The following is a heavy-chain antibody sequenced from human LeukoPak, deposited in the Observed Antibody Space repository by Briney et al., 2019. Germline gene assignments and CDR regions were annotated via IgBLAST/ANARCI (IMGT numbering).Heavy chain of an antibody. J-gene: IGHJ5*02. Sequence: PSETLSLTRTVSGGSISSSSYYWGWIRQPPGKGLEWIGSIYYSGSTYYNPSFKSRVTISVDTSKNQFSLKLSSVTAADTAVYYCARDGYYDSIGFDPWGQGTLVTVSS. D-gene: IGHD3-22*01. CDR1: GGSISSSSYY. CDR2: IYYSGST. CDR3: ARDGYYDSIGFDP. V-gene: IGHV4-39*07.